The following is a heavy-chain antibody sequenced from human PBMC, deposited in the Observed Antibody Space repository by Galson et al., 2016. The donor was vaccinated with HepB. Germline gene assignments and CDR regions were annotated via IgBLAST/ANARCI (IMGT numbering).Heavy chain of an antibody. J-gene: IGHJ6*02. CDR2: TFYRSTWEN. CDR1: GDSVYNNGAA. Sequence: CAISGDSVYNNGAAWVWIRQSPSRGVEWLGRTFYRSTWENHYAGSVKNRITISPDKSRNQFSLHLNSVTPEDTAVYYCARAVMLGRGMDVWGQGTTVTVSS. V-gene: IGHV6-1*01. CDR3: ARAVMLGRGMDV. D-gene: IGHD3-10*01.